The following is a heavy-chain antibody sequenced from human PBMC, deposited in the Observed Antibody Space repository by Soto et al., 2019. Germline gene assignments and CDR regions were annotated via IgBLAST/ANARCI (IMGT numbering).Heavy chain of an antibody. CDR3: AMVDNYVTPTPQDV. CDR1: GYTFTSYG. V-gene: IGHV1-18*01. Sequence: ASVKVSCKASGYTFTSYGISWVRQAPGQGLEWMGWISAYNGNTNYAQKFQGRVTMTTDTSTSTAYMDLGSLTSDDTAVYYCAMVDNYVTPTPQDVWGQGTTVTVSS. CDR2: ISAYNGNT. J-gene: IGHJ6*02. D-gene: IGHD3-16*01.